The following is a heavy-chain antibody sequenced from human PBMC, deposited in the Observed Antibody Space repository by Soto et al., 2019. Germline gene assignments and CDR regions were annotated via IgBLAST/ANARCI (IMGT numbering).Heavy chain of an antibody. V-gene: IGHV2-5*02. J-gene: IGHJ4*02. CDR3: AHSRNLITEDAQVGDFDY. CDR1: GFSLNTDGEG. CDR2: IYWDNDE. D-gene: IGHD3-10*01. Sequence: QITLKESGPTQVKPTQTLMLTYSFSGFSLNTDGEGVGWVRQPPGEALEWLALIYWDNDERYSPSLKTRLTITKDPSKNQVVLIMTNMDPVDTATYYCAHSRNLITEDAQVGDFDYWGQGTLVTVSS.